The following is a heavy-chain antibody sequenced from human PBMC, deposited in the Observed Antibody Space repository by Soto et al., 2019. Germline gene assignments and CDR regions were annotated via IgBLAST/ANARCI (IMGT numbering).Heavy chain of an antibody. V-gene: IGHV3-7*01. J-gene: IGHJ4*02. CDR3: VREIPNLYFDN. CDR2: VKPDESEK. Sequence: GGSLRLSCVASGFSFNIYWMSWVRQAPGKGLEWVANVKPDESEKYYGDSVKGRFTISRDNAKNSLYLQMNSLTTEDTAVYYCVREIPNLYFDNWGQGTLVTVSS. CDR1: GFSFNIYW.